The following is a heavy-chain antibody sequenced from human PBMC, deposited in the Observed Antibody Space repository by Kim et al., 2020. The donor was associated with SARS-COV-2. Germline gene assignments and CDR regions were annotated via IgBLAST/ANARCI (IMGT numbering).Heavy chain of an antibody. Sequence: SETLSLTCAVYGGSFSGYYWSWIRQPPGKGLEWIGEINHNGRTNYNPSLKSRVTISVDTSKNQFSLKLTSVTAADTAVFYCARRLSNTSGSGRHYCVLWGQGTLVTVSS. CDR2: INHNGRT. CDR3: ARRLSNTSGSGRHYCVL. D-gene: IGHD3-10*01. CDR1: GGSFSGYY. V-gene: IGHV4-34*01. J-gene: IGHJ4*02.